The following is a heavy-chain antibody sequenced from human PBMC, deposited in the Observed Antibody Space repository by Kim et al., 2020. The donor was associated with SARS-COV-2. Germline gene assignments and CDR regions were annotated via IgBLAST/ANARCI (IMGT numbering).Heavy chain of an antibody. Sequence: SETLSLTCAVYGGSFSGYYWSWIRQPPGKGLEWIGEINHSGSTNYNPSLKSRVTISVDTSKNQFSLKLSSVTAADTAVYYCARGRVGATTMVYFDYWGQGTLVTVSS. D-gene: IGHD1-26*01. CDR1: GGSFSGYY. J-gene: IGHJ4*02. V-gene: IGHV4-34*01. CDR2: INHSGST. CDR3: ARGRVGATTMVYFDY.